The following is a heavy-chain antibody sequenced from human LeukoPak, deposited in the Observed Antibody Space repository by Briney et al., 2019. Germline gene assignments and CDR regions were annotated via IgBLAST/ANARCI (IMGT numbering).Heavy chain of an antibody. CDR1: GGSISSYY. CDR2: ICTSGST. V-gene: IGHV4-4*07. Sequence: PSETLSLTCTVSGGSISSYYWSWIRQPAGKGLEWIGRICTSGSTNYNPSLKSRVTMSVDTSKNQFSLKLSSVSAADTAVYYCAREHCSGGSCYFDYWGQGTLVTVSS. D-gene: IGHD2-15*01. CDR3: AREHCSGGSCYFDY. J-gene: IGHJ4*02.